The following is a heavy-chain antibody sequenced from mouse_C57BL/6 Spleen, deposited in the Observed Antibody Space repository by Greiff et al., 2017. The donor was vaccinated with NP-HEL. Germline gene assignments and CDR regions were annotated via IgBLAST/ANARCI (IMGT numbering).Heavy chain of an antibody. CDR3: ARDGWLLRGYFDY. CDR1: GYTFTSYW. Sequence: VQLQQPGAELVKPGASVKLSCKASGYTFTSYWMHWVKQRTGRGLEWIGRIDPNSGGTKYTEKFKSKATLTVDKPSSTAYMQLSSLTSEDSAVYYCARDGWLLRGYFDYWGQGTTLTVSS. D-gene: IGHD2-3*01. CDR2: IDPNSGGT. V-gene: IGHV1-72*01. J-gene: IGHJ2*01.